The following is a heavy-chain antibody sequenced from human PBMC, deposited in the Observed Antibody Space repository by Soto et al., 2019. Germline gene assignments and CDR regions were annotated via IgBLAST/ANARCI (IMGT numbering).Heavy chain of an antibody. D-gene: IGHD2-2*01. J-gene: IGHJ5*02. V-gene: IGHV3-30*02. CDR3: AKGGSRYQRGPWTSYTDP. CDR2: MLYGGDSA. CDR1: GFSDNSFD. Sequence: GGCVGLSCTPAGFSDNSFDIHWGRQAPGKGLEWVDFMLYGGDSASYADAVGGRFTVSREDTTIFLQMNSLTPEDTAFYFCAKGGSRYQRGPWTSYTDPFGPGTRVTGSS.